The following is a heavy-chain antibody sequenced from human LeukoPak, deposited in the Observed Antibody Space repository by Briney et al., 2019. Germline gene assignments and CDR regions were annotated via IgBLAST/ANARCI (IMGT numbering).Heavy chain of an antibody. V-gene: IGHV1-2*06. Sequence: GASVKVSCKASGYTFIDYYIHWVRQAPGQGLEWMGRINPSSGGTNYAQKFQGRVTMTRDTSITTAYMELSRLRSDDTAVYYCARMDPARGDYWGQGTLVTVSS. J-gene: IGHJ4*02. CDR2: INPSSGGT. D-gene: IGHD6-6*01. CDR3: ARMDPARGDY. CDR1: GYTFIDYY.